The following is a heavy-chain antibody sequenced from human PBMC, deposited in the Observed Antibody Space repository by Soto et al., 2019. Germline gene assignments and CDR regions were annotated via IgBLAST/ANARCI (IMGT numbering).Heavy chain of an antibody. D-gene: IGHD1-20*01. J-gene: IGHJ3*02. Sequence: GGSLRLSCAASGFTFDDYAMHWVRQAPGKGLEWVSGISWNSGSIGHADSVKGRFTISRDNAKNSLYLQMNSLRAEDTALYYCAKYINPITAVDAFYIWGQGTMVPVSS. CDR1: GFTFDDYA. CDR2: ISWNSGSI. CDR3: AKYINPITAVDAFYI. V-gene: IGHV3-9*01.